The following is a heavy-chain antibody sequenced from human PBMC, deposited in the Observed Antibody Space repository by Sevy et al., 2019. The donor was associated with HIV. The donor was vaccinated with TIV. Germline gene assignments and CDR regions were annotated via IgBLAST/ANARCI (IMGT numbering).Heavy chain of an antibody. CDR3: VKAPNDYDNSGWAGLEV. D-gene: IGHD3-22*01. J-gene: IGHJ6*02. Sequence: GGSLRLSCAASGFTFNFYGMHWVRQAPGKGLEWVALISYDGNLKYYADSAKGRFTISRDNSKHTLYLQMNSLRPEDTAVYYCVKAPNDYDNSGWAGLEVWGQGTTVTVSS. CDR1: GFTFNFYG. CDR2: ISYDGNLK. V-gene: IGHV3-30*18.